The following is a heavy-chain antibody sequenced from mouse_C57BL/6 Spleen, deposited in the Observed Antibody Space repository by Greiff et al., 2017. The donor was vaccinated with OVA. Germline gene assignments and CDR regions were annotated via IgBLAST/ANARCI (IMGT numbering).Heavy chain of an antibody. J-gene: IGHJ3*01. CDR2: ISYSGST. D-gene: IGHD3-2*02. CDR1: GYSITSGYD. V-gene: IGHV3-1*01. CDR3: ARDSSSCYLAY. Sequence: EVKLMESGPGLVKPSQSLSLTCTVTGYSITSGYDWHWIRHFPGNQLEWMGYISYSGSTNYNPSLKSRISITHDTSKNHFFLKLNSVTTEDTATYYWARDSSSCYLAYWGQGTLVTVSA.